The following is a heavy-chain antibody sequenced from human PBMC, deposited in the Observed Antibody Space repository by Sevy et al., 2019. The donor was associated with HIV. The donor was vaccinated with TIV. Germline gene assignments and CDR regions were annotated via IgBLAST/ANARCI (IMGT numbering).Heavy chain of an antibody. Sequence: SETLSLTCTVSSGSISSRSYYWGSIRQSPGKGLEWIASIDYIGTTYYNLALKSRVTITGDRSKNEVSLNLRFVTAADAAVYYCARYLRGDHAGGFDFWGQGTPVTVSS. J-gene: IGHJ5*01. D-gene: IGHD4-17*01. V-gene: IGHV4-39*01. CDR1: SGSISSRSYY. CDR2: IDYIGTT. CDR3: ARYLRGDHAGGFDF.